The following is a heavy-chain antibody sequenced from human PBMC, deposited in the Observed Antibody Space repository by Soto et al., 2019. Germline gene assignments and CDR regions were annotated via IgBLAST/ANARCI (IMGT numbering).Heavy chain of an antibody. CDR2: ISSSSSYI. D-gene: IGHD2-15*01. J-gene: IGHJ3*02. CDR1: GFTFSSYS. CDR3: ARGELGYCSGGSCYGDFEAFDI. V-gene: IGHV3-21*01. Sequence: GGSLRLSCAASGFTFSSYSMNWVRQAPGKGLEWVSSISSSSSYIYYADSVKGRFTISRDNAKNSLYLQMNSLRAEDTAVYYCARGELGYCSGGSCYGDFEAFDIWGQGTMVTVSS.